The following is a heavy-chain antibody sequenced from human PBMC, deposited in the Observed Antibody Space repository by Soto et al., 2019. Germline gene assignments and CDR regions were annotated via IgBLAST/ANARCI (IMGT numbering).Heavy chain of an antibody. CDR3: ARDRCTNGVCYWYYFDY. Sequence: ASVKVSCKASGYTFTSYYMHWVRQAPGQGLEWMGIINPSGGSTSYAQKFQGRVTMTRDTSTSTVYMELSSLRSEDTAVYYCARDRCTNGVCYWYYFDYWGQGTLVTVS. J-gene: IGHJ4*02. D-gene: IGHD2-8*01. CDR1: GYTFTSYY. V-gene: IGHV1-46*01. CDR2: INPSGGST.